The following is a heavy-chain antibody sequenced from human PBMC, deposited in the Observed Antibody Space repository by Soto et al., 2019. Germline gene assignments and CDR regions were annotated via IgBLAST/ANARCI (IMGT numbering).Heavy chain of an antibody. J-gene: IGHJ6*02. V-gene: IGHV5-51*01. CDR1: EDSITSYW. D-gene: IGHD4-17*01. Sequence: RVAEDSITSYWIGRLSKKQGKGLEWMGIIYPGDSDTRYSPSFQGQVTISADKSISTAYLQWSSLKASDTAMYYCASPSTTVTTTGYYGMDVWGQGTTVTVSS. CDR3: ASPSTTVTTTGYYGMDV. CDR2: IYPGDSDT.